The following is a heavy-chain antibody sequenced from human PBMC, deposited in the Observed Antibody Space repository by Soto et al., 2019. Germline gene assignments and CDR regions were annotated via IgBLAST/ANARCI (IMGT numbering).Heavy chain of an antibody. CDR3: ARESQGELPFFDY. J-gene: IGHJ4*02. D-gene: IGHD1-26*01. Sequence: QVQLVQSGAEVKKPGSSVKVSCKASGGTSSSYAISWVRQDPGQGLEWMGGIIPIFGTANYAQKFQGRVTITADKSTSTGYMELSSLRSEDTAVYYCARESQGELPFFDYWGQGTLVTVSS. CDR1: GGTSSSYA. V-gene: IGHV1-69*06. CDR2: IIPIFGTA.